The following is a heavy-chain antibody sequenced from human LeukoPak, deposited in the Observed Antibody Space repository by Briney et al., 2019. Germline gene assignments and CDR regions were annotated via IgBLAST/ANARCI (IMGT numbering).Heavy chain of an antibody. CDR2: IYTSGST. V-gene: IGHV4-4*07. CDR3: ARDLPYGSGSYPDY. Sequence: SETLSLTCTVSGGSISSYYWSWIRQPAGKGLERIGRIYTSGSTNYNPSLKSRVTMSVDTSKNQSSLKLSSVTAADTAVYYCARDLPYGSGSYPDYWGQGTLVTVSS. J-gene: IGHJ4*02. CDR1: GGSISSYY. D-gene: IGHD3-10*01.